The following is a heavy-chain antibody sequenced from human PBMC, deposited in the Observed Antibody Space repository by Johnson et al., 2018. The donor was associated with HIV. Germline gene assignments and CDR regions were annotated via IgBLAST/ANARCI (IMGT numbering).Heavy chain of an antibody. D-gene: IGHD1-26*01. V-gene: IGHV3-13*01. J-gene: IGHJ3*02. CDR1: GFTFSSYD. CDR3: ARELWELNAFDI. CDR2: IGTAGDT. Sequence: VQLVESGGGVVQPGRSLRLSCAASGFTFSSYDMHWVRQATGKGLEWVSAIGTAGDTYYPGSVKGRFTISRDNAKNSLYLQMNSLRAEDTALYYCARELWELNAFDIWGQGTLVTVSS.